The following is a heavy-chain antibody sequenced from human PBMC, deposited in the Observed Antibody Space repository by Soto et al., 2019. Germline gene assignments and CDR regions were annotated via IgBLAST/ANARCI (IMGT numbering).Heavy chain of an antibody. Sequence: QVQLVESGGGVVQPGRSLRLSCAASGFTFSNYGMHWVRQAPGKGLEWVAVIWYDGSKKYYADSVKGRFTISRDNSKNMLYLQMNSLRAEDRAVYYCARGEDSAMVPGYWGQGTLVTVSS. CDR2: IWYDGSKK. D-gene: IGHD5-18*01. CDR3: ARGEDSAMVPGY. V-gene: IGHV3-33*01. J-gene: IGHJ4*02. CDR1: GFTFSNYG.